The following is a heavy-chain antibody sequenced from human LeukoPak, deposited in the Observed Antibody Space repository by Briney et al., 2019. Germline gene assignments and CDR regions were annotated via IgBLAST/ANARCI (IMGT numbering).Heavy chain of an antibody. J-gene: IGHJ3*02. CDR3: TRLGAYSPPSTGGNAFDI. CDR2: INPSGGTT. Sequence: ASVKVSCKASGYTFTSYFMHWVRQAPGQGLEWMGVINPSGGTTNYAQKFQGRITMTRETSTSTVYMELRSLRSDDTAMYFCTRLGAYSPPSTGGNAFDIWGQGTMVTVSS. V-gene: IGHV1-46*01. CDR1: GYTFTSYF. D-gene: IGHD6-13*01.